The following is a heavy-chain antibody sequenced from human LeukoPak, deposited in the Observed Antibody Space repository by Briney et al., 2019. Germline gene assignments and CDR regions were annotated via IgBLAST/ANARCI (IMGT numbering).Heavy chain of an antibody. Sequence: SETLSLTCTVSGGSISSYYWSWIRQPAGKGLEWIGRIYTSGSTNYNPSLKSRVTMSVDTSKNQFSLKLSSVTAADTAVYYCARAGTGLLGLGEDNYYYYGMDVWGQGTTVTVS. V-gene: IGHV4-4*07. CDR3: ARAGTGLLGLGEDNYYYYGMDV. CDR2: IYTSGST. D-gene: IGHD3-10*01. CDR1: GGSISSYY. J-gene: IGHJ6*02.